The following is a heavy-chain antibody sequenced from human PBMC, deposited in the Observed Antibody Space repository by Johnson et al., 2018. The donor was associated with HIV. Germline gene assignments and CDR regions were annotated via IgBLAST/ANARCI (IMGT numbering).Heavy chain of an antibody. J-gene: IGHJ3*01. D-gene: IGHD2-21*01. CDR1: GFALRTYW. CDR3: SKVDCGGDTCAGYGPFDL. V-gene: IGHV3-74*03. Sequence: VQLVESGGGLIQPGGSLRLSCAASGFALRTYWMVWVRQVPGKRPVWVARIYNDGSRTTYADSVRGRFTISRDNAKYTVDLQMNSLRVEDTSVYYCSKVDCGGDTCAGYGPFDLWGQGTLVTVSS. CDR2: IYNDGSRT.